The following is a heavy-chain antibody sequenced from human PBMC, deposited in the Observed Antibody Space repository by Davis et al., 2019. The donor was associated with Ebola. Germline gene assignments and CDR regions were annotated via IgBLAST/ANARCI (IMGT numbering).Heavy chain of an antibody. CDR2: IYYSGST. V-gene: IGHV4-61*08. CDR1: GGSVSSGGYY. Sequence: SETLSLTCTVSGGSVSSGGYYWNWIRQPPGKGLEWIGHIYYSGSTDYSPSLRGRVTISLDTSKNQFSLRLSSVTAADTAVYYCARSHSEWLLPFDYWGQGTLATVSS. J-gene: IGHJ4*02. D-gene: IGHD3-9*01. CDR3: ARSHSEWLLPFDY.